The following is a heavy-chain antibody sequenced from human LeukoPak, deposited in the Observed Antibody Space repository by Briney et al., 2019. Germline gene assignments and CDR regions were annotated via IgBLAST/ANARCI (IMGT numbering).Heavy chain of an antibody. J-gene: IGHJ4*02. D-gene: IGHD4-17*01. CDR2: IWFDGSNK. CDR3: ATSVRWVTTVVDY. V-gene: IGHV3-33*01. CDR1: GFTFSNYG. Sequence: GRSLRLSCAASGFTFSNYGMHWVRQAPGKGLEWVAVIWFDGSNKYYADPLKGRFIISRDNSKNTLYLQMNSLRAEDTAVYYCATSVRWVTTVVDYWGQGTLVTVSS.